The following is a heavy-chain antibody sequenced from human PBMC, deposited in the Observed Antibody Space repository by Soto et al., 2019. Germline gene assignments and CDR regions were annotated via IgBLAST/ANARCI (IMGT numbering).Heavy chain of an antibody. CDR3: KASPAAGPSIPYYYMDV. J-gene: IGHJ6*03. D-gene: IGHD6-13*01. V-gene: IGHV4-31*02. CDR2: GST. Sequence: GSTYYNPSLKSRVTISVDTSKNQFSLKLSSVTAADTAVYYCKASPAAGPSIPYYYMDVWGKGTTVTVSS.